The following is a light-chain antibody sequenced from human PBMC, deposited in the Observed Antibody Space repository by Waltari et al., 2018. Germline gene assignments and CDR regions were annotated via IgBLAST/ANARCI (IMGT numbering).Light chain of an antibody. V-gene: IGKV1D-12*01. CDR2: DAS. CDR1: QDIGTY. J-gene: IGKJ2*01. CDR3: QQSKTFPYT. Sequence: DIQMPQSPSSVSASIGDRVTITCRASQDIGTYFAWYQQKPGKAPRLLIYDASSLQSGVPSRFSGSGSGTDFSLTIDTLQPEDFAAYFCQQSKTFPYTFGQGTKLEIK.